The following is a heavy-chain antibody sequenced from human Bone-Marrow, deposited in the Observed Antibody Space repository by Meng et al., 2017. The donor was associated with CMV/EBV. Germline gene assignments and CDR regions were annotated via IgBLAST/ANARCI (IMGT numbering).Heavy chain of an antibody. J-gene: IGHJ6*02. CDR2: IIPILGIA. Sequence: SVKVSCKASGGTFSSYAISWVRQAPGQGLEWMGGIIPILGIANYAQKFQGRVTITVDKSTSTAYMELSSLRSEDTAVYYCARRGEEVVPANNHYYYGMDVWGQGTTVTVSS. V-gene: IGHV1-69*10. CDR1: GGTFSSYA. D-gene: IGHD2-2*01. CDR3: ARRGEEVVPANNHYYYGMDV.